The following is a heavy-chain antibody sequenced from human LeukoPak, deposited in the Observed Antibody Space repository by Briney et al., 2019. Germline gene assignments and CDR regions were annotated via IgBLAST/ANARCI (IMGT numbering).Heavy chain of an antibody. CDR2: VSHSGSI. V-gene: IGHV4-4*02. CDR1: GGDINRSNW. CDR3: ARVSVDTSMGMLDY. D-gene: IGHD5-18*01. Sequence: SETLSLTCAVSGGDINRSNWWTWVRQSPGEGLEWIGEVSHSGSINYNPSLKSRLSLSVDKSQNHVSLKLTSMTAADTAVYYCARVSVDTSMGMLDYWGQGILVTVSS. J-gene: IGHJ4*02.